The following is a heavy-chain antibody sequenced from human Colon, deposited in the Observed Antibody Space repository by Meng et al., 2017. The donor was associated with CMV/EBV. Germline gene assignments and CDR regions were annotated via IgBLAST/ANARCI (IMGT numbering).Heavy chain of an antibody. V-gene: IGHV3-7*01. Sequence: GESLKISCEVSGFNFNFYWMSWVRQAPGKGLEWVANINRDGSEKNYVDSVKGRFTVSRDNVKNSVFLQMDSLRGDDTAIYYCARARGQLSFDLWGQGISVTVSS. CDR2: INRDGSEK. CDR1: GFNFNFYW. J-gene: IGHJ4*02. CDR3: ARARGQLSFDL. D-gene: IGHD2/OR15-2a*01.